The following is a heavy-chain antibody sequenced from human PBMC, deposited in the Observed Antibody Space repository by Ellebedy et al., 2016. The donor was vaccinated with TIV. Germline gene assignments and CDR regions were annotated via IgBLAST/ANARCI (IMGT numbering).Heavy chain of an antibody. CDR1: GFNFRGYW. D-gene: IGHD4-17*01. J-gene: IGHJ5*02. V-gene: IGHV3-7*01. Sequence: PGGSLRLSCAASGFNFRGYWMTWVRQAPGKGLEWVAKIRQEGDEIYYVESVKGRFTISRDNAKNSLFLQMNSLRVEDTAVYYCARRASYGDYAVQVNPWFDPWGQGTLVTVSS. CDR3: ARRASYGDYAVQVNPWFDP. CDR2: IRQEGDEI.